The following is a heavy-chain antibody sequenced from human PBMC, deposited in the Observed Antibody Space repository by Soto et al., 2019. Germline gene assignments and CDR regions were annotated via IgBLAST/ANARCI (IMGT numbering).Heavy chain of an antibody. V-gene: IGHV3-30*18. D-gene: IGHD3-16*02. CDR3: AKVAARSMITFGGVIAD. Sequence: QVQLVESGGGVVQPGRTLRLSCAASGFTFNTYGMHWVRQAPGKGLEWVAVISFDEKIQYYADSVKGRFTISRDNSQNTMSLQMHSLRPEDTAVYYCAKVAARSMITFGGVIADWGQGTLVTVSS. J-gene: IGHJ4*02. CDR1: GFTFNTYG. CDR2: ISFDEKIQ.